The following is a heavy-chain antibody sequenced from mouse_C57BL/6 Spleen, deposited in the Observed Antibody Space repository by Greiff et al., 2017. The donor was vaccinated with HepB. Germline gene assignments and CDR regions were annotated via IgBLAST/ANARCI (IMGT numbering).Heavy chain of an antibody. D-gene: IGHD3-3*01. CDR2: IYPRSGNT. V-gene: IGHV1-81*01. J-gene: IGHJ2*01. CDR3: GRGGDNFDY. CDR1: GYTFTSYG. Sequence: VQLQQSGAELARPGASVKLSCKASGYTFTSYGISWVKQRTGQGLEWIGEIYPRSGNTYYNEKFKSKDTVTADKSSSTAYMELRSLTSEDSEVYNCGRGGDNFDYWGQGTTLTVSS.